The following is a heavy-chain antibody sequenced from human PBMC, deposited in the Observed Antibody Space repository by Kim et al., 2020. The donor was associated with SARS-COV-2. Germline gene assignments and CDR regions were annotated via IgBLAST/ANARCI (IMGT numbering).Heavy chain of an antibody. V-gene: IGHV3-11*05. Sequence: GGSLRLSCAASGFTFSDYYMSWVRQAPGKGLEWVSYISSSSSYTNYADSVEGRFTISRDNAKNSLFLQMNSLRAEDTAVYYCARDVLLWFGEPGPYDYWGQGTLVTVSS. J-gene: IGHJ4*02. D-gene: IGHD3-10*01. CDR1: GFTFSDYY. CDR3: ARDVLLWFGEPGPYDY. CDR2: ISSSSSYT.